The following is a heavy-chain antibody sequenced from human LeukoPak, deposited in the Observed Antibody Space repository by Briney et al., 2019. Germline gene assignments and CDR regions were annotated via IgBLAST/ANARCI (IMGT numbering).Heavy chain of an antibody. V-gene: IGHV1-2*02. Sequence: ASVKVSCKASGGTFSSYTISWVRQAPGQGLEWMGWINPNSGGTNYAQKFQGRVTMTRDTSISTAYMELSRLRSDDTAVYYCARELGTMADYWGQGTLVTVSS. D-gene: IGHD3-10*01. CDR1: GGTFSSYT. CDR2: INPNSGGT. J-gene: IGHJ4*02. CDR3: ARELGTMADY.